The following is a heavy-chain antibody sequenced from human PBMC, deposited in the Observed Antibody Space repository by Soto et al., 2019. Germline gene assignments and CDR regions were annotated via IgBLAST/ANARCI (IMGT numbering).Heavy chain of an antibody. CDR2: IYPGDSDS. J-gene: IGHJ3*02. Sequence: GESLKISCKGSGYSFPTYWLAWVRQTPGRGLEYMGIIYPGDSDSRYSPAFQGQVTISADRSINTAYLQWTSLKASDTAIYYCARSRVSTPRLEDPFDIWGQGTMVTVSS. D-gene: IGHD5-12*01. V-gene: IGHV5-51*01. CDR1: GYSFPTYW. CDR3: ARSRVSTPRLEDPFDI.